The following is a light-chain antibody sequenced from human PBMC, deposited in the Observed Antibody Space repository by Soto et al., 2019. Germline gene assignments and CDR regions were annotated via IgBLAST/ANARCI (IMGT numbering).Light chain of an antibody. CDR1: ASNIGAYD. Sequence: QAVVTQPPSVSGAPGQRVTISCAGSASNIGAYDVQWYQQLPGRAPKILIQANRDRPSGVPDRFSGSKSDTSASLAITGLQAEDEADYYCQSYDSSLSGVVFGGGTKLTVL. CDR2: ANR. J-gene: IGLJ2*01. V-gene: IGLV1-40*01. CDR3: QSYDSSLSGVV.